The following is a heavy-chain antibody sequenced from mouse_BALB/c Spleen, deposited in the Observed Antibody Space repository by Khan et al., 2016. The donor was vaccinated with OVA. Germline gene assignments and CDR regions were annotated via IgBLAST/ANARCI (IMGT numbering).Heavy chain of an antibody. Sequence: QVQLKQSGPGLVTPSQSLSITCTVSGFSFTSYGIHWVRQTPGKGLEWLGVICAGGSYTYYSALMSRLSISKDNTKSQVFLKMNSLQTDDTAMYDCDRVEDIWGQGTTLTVSS. CDR3: DRVEDI. CDR1: GFSFTSYG. V-gene: IGHV2-9*02. J-gene: IGHJ2*01. D-gene: IGHD1-3*01. CDR2: ICAGGSY.